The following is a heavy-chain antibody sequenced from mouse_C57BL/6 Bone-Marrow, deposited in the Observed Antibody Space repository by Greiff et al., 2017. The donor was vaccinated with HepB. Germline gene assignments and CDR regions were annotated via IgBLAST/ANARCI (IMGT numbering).Heavy chain of an antibody. D-gene: IGHD1-1*01. CDR1: GFTFSSYA. CDR3: TRDGLITTVVENYAMDY. J-gene: IGHJ4*01. Sequence: DVKLVESGEGLVKPGGSLKLSCAASGFTFSSYAMSWVRQTPEKRLEWVAYISSGGDYIYYADTVKGRFTISRDNARNTLYLQMSSLKSEDTAMYYCTRDGLITTVVENYAMDYWGQGTSVTVSS. V-gene: IGHV5-9-1*02. CDR2: ISSGGDYI.